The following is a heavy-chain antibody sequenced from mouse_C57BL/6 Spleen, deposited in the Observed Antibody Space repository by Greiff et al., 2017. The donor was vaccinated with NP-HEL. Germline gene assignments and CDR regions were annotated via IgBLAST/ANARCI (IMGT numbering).Heavy chain of an antibody. CDR3: ARRIYYDYLYYAMDY. D-gene: IGHD2-4*01. CDR1: GYTFTSYG. V-gene: IGHV1-81*01. J-gene: IGHJ4*01. Sequence: QVQLQQSGAELARPGASVKLSCKASGYTFTSYGISWVKQRTGQGLEWIGEIYPRSGNTYYNEKFKGKATLTADKSSSTAYMELRSLTSEDSAVYFCARRIYYDYLYYAMDYWGQGTSVTVSS. CDR2: IYPRSGNT.